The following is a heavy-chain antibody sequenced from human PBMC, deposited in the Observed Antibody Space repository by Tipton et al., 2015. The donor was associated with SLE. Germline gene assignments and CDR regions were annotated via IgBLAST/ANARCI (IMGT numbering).Heavy chain of an antibody. CDR1: GGSILSSNYF. V-gene: IGHV4-39*07. J-gene: IGHJ6*03. CDR3: AIGEQQSDYYYYYHMDV. Sequence: TLSLTCNVSGGSILSSNYFWGWIRQPPGKGLEWIGNMFFTGTTYCNPPLESRVTISVDTSKKEFSLKLSSVTAADTAVYYCAIGEQQSDYYYYYHMDVWGKGTTVTVSS. CDR2: MFFTGTT. D-gene: IGHD6-13*01.